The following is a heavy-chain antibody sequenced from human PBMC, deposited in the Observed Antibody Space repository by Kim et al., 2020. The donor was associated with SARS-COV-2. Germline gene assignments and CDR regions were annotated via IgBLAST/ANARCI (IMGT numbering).Heavy chain of an antibody. CDR3: TTDPMYGSGSYHPPRIDY. CDR2: IKSATDGGTT. V-gene: IGHV3-15*01. D-gene: IGHD3-10*01. CDR1: GFTFTNAG. Sequence: GGSLRLSCAASGFTFTNAGMTWVRQAPGKGLEWVGRIKSATDGGTTSYAEPVKGRFTISRDDSRNTLYLQMNRLETEDTAVYYCTTDPMYGSGSYHPPRIDYWGQGTLVTVSS. J-gene: IGHJ4*02.